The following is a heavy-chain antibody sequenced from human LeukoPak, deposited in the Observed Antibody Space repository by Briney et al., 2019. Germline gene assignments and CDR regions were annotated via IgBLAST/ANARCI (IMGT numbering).Heavy chain of an antibody. Sequence: SETLSLTCAVSGYSISSGYYWGWIRQPPGKGLEWIGSIYHSGSTYYNPSLKSRVTISVDTSKNQSSLKLSSVTAADTAVYYCARAGGYYYGSGSYVGPPFDYWGQGTLVTVSS. V-gene: IGHV4-38-2*01. CDR2: IYHSGST. CDR3: ARAGGYYYGSGSYVGPPFDY. CDR1: GYSISSGYY. D-gene: IGHD3-10*01. J-gene: IGHJ4*02.